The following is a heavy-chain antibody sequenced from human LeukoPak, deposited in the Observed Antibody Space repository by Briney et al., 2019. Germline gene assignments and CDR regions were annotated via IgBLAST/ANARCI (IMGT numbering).Heavy chain of an antibody. J-gene: IGHJ6*02. CDR2: IYYSEST. CDR3: ARDLMVTGTYYYYYGMDV. V-gene: IGHV4-59*12. Sequence: PSETLSLTCTVSGGSISSYYWSWIRQPPGKGLEWIGYIYYSESTNYNPSLKSRVTISVDTSKNQFSLKLSSVTAADTAVYYCARDLMVTGTYYYYYGMDVWGQGTTVTVSS. D-gene: IGHD5-18*01. CDR1: GGSISSYY.